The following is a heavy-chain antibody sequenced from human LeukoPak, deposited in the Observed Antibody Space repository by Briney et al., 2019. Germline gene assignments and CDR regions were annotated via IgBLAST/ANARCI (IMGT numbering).Heavy chain of an antibody. CDR2: LIGSSGST. V-gene: IGHV3-23*01. Sequence: GGSLRLSCAASGFTSTNYAMNWVRQAPGKGLEWVSVLIGSSGSTDYADSVKGRFTISRDNSKNTVFLQMNSLRAEDTAIYYCAKGAYDYIEIGYFDSWGQGTLVTVSS. CDR3: AKGAYDYIEIGYFDS. CDR1: GFTSTNYA. D-gene: IGHD5-12*01. J-gene: IGHJ4*02.